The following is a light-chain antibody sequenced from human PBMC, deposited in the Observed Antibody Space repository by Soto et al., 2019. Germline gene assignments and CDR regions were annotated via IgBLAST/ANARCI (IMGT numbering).Light chain of an antibody. CDR2: EVT. J-gene: IGLJ3*02. V-gene: IGLV2-14*01. CDR1: SNDIGLYNY. Sequence: QSALTQPASVSGSPGQSITISCTGTSNDIGLYNYVSWYQQHPGKAPKLVIYEVTYRPSGVSDRFSGSKSDNTASLTISGLQAEDEADYYCSSYTLSSTWVFGGGTTLTVL. CDR3: SSYTLSSTWV.